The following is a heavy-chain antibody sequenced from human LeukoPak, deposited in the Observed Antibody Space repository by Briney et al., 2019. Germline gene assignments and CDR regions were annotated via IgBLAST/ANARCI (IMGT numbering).Heavy chain of an antibody. J-gene: IGHJ4*02. V-gene: IGHV3-33*01. CDR2: IWYDASRK. CDR3: VRDRAGGTFDY. D-gene: IGHD1-1*01. CDR1: GFSFSSYG. Sequence: GGSLRLSCAASGFSFSSYGIHWVRQAPGKGLEWVTLIWYDASRKYYADSVKGRFTISRDNSKNMVFLQMNSLRAEDTAVFYCVRDRAGGTFDYWGQGTLATVSS.